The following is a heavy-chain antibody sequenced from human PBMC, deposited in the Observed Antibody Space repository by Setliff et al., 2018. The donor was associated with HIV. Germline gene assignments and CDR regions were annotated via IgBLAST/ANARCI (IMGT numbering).Heavy chain of an antibody. V-gene: IGHV4-34*01. D-gene: IGHD3-22*01. CDR3: ARGSRLDDSSGYYNY. Sequence: SETLSLTCAVYGGSFSGYYWSWTRQPPGKGLEWIGEINHSGSTNYNPSLESRVTISVDTSKSQFSLKLTSVTAADTAMYYCARGSRLDDSSGYYNYWGQGTLVTVSS. J-gene: IGHJ4*02. CDR1: GGSFSGYY. CDR2: INHSGST.